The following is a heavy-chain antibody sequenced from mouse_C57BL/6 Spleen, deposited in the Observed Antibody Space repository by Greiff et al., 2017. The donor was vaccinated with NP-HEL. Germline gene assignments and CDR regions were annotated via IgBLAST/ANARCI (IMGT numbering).Heavy chain of an antibody. CDR3: TRTAQAYFDY. CDR2: IRNKANNHAT. CDR1: GFTFSDAW. Sequence: EVQVVESGGGLVQPGGSMKLSCAASGFTFSDAWMDWVRQSPEKGLEWVAEIRNKANNHATYYAESVKGRFTISRDDSKSSVYLQMNSLRAEDTGIDYCTRTAQAYFDYWGQGTTLTVSS. J-gene: IGHJ2*01. V-gene: IGHV6-6*01. D-gene: IGHD3-2*02.